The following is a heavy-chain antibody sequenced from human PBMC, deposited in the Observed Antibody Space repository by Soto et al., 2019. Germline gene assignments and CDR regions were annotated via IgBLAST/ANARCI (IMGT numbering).Heavy chain of an antibody. D-gene: IGHD2-15*01. J-gene: IGHJ6*03. Sequence: EVQLVESGGGLVQPGGSLRLSCAASGFTFSNYWMYWVRQAPGKGLVWVSRINSDGSGSSYADSVKGRLTISRDNVKNTLYLQMDRLRAEDTAVYYCARGDCVGGTCYSLAGSFYYYMDVWGKGTTVTVFS. CDR1: GFTFSNYW. CDR3: ARGDCVGGTCYSLAGSFYYYMDV. V-gene: IGHV3-74*01. CDR2: INSDGSGS.